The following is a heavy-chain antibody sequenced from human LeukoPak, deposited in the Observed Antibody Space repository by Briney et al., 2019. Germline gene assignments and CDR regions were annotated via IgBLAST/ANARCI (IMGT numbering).Heavy chain of an antibody. Sequence: GGSLRLSCAASGFTFSSYVMTWVRQAPGKGLEWVSAVSGSGRNSYYADSVKGRFTISRDNSKNTLYLQMNSLRAEDTALYYCAKDITWIQLCFDYWGQGTLVTVSS. J-gene: IGHJ4*02. D-gene: IGHD5-18*01. CDR2: VSGSGRNS. V-gene: IGHV3-23*01. CDR1: GFTFSSYV. CDR3: AKDITWIQLCFDY.